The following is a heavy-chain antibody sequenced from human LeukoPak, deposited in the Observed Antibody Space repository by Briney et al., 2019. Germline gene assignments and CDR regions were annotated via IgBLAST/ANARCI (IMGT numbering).Heavy chain of an antibody. J-gene: IGHJ4*02. CDR1: GVTVGNNY. V-gene: IGHV3-66*01. CDR3: ARDPPAVAANTYG. Sequence: GGSLRLSCAASGVTVGNNYMNWVRQATGKGPEWVSLIYSGGSTHYADSVKGRFTISRDNSKNTLYLQMNSLRVDDTAVYYCARDPPAVAANTYGWGQGTLVTVSS. CDR2: IYSGGST. D-gene: IGHD6-6*01.